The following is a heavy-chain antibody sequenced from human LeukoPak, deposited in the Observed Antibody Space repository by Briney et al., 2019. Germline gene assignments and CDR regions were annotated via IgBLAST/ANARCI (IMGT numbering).Heavy chain of an antibody. CDR2: INHSGST. Sequence: SETLSLTCAVYGGSFSGYYWSWIRQPPGKGLEWIGEINHSGSTNYNPSLKSRVTISVDTSKNQFSLKLSSVTAADTAVYYCARGRFDFWSGPFAGDWGQGTLVTVPS. CDR3: ARGRFDFWSGPFAGD. V-gene: IGHV4-34*01. CDR1: GGSFSGYY. J-gene: IGHJ4*02. D-gene: IGHD3-3*01.